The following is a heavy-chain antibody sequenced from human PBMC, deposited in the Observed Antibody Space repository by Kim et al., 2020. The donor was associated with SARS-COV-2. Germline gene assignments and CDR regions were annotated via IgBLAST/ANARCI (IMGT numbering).Heavy chain of an antibody. V-gene: IGHV4-59*13. CDR1: GGSISSYY. J-gene: IGHJ5*02. CDR3: ASLGYCSGGSCGVWFDP. D-gene: IGHD2-15*01. Sequence: SETLSLTCTVSGGSISSYYWSWIRQPPGKGLEWIGYIYYSGSTNYNPSLKSRVTISVDTSKNQFSLKLSSVTAADTAVYYCASLGYCSGGSCGVWFDPWGQGTLVTVSS. CDR2: IYYSGST.